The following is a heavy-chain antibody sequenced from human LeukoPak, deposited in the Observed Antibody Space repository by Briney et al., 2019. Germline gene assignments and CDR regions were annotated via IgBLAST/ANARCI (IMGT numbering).Heavy chain of an antibody. Sequence: PSETLSLTCAVYGGSFSGYYWGWIRQPPGKGLEWIGEINHSGSTNYNPSLKSRVTISVDTSKNQFSLKLSSVTAADTAVYYCARGPETHSYDSSGLIEYWGQGTLVTVSS. CDR3: ARGPETHSYDSSGLIEY. CDR1: GGSFSGYY. V-gene: IGHV4-34*01. J-gene: IGHJ4*02. CDR2: INHSGST. D-gene: IGHD3-22*01.